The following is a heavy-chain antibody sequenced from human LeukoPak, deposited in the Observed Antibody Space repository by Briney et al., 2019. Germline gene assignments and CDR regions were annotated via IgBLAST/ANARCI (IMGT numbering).Heavy chain of an antibody. CDR3: AKDPRRYYDSSGYGSYFDY. J-gene: IGHJ4*02. CDR2: LSGTGGST. CDR1: GFTFSNYA. Sequence: GGSLRLSCAASGFTFSNYAMSWVRQAPGKGLEWVSTLSGTGGSTYYADSVKGRFTISRDNSKNTLYLQVSSLRAEDTAVYYCAKDPRRYYDSSGYGSYFDYWGQGTLVTVSS. D-gene: IGHD3-22*01. V-gene: IGHV3-23*01.